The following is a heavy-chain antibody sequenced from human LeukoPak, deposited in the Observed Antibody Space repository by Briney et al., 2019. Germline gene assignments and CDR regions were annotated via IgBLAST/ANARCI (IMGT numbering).Heavy chain of an antibody. J-gene: IGHJ4*02. D-gene: IGHD3-10*01. CDR1: GFTFSSYE. Sequence: GGSLRLSCAASGFTFSSYEMNWVRQAPGKGLEWVSYISSSGSTIYYADSVKGRFTISRDNAKNSLYLQMNSLRAEDTAVYCCARVGGITMVRGVNTDDYWGQGTLVTVSS. CDR3: ARVGGITMVRGVNTDDY. V-gene: IGHV3-48*03. CDR2: ISSSGSTI.